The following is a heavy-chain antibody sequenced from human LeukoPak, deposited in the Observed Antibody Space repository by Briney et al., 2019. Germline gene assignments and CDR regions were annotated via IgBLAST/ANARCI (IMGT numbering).Heavy chain of an antibody. CDR1: GFTFSSYS. CDR2: IGSGTSYI. J-gene: IGHJ4*02. Sequence: GGSLRLSCAASGFTFSSYSMTWVRQAPGKGLEWVSSIGSGTSYIYSADSLKGRFTISRDSAKNSLYLQMNSLRAEDTAVYYCARTAMVRGGTHFDSWGQGTLVTVSS. CDR3: ARTAMVRGGTHFDS. V-gene: IGHV3-21*06. D-gene: IGHD3-10*01.